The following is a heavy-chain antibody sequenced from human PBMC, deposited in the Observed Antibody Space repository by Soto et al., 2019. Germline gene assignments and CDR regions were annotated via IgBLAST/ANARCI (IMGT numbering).Heavy chain of an antibody. CDR2: ISGEGDNT. D-gene: IGHD6-13*01. CDR3: AKDWRYRSNWYYFDY. V-gene: IGHV3-23*01. CDR1: GFPFSYYA. Sequence: SLRLSGADSGFPFSYYAMSWVRQAPGKGLEWVSSISGEGDNTKYAESVKGRFTISRDNSKNGLYLQMNSLGAEDTAVYYCAKDWRYRSNWYYFDYWGQGTLVTVSS. J-gene: IGHJ4*02.